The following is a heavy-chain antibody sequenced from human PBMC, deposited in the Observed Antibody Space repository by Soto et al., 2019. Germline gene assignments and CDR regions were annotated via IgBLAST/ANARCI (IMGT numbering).Heavy chain of an antibody. CDR3: AREPGGTEVGGRIVP. J-gene: IGHJ5*02. CDR2: IYATGTT. V-gene: IGHV4-4*07. CDR1: GASISGFY. Sequence: PSETLSLTCTVSGASISGFYWSWIRKSAGKGLEWIERIYATGTTDYNPSLKSRVMMSVDTSKKQFSLKLRSVTAADTAVYYCAREPGGTEVGGRIVPWGQGTLVTVSS. D-gene: IGHD1-26*01.